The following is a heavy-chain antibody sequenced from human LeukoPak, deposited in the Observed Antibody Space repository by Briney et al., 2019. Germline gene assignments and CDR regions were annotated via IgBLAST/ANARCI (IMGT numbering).Heavy chain of an antibody. CDR3: AKSDDNSNFHLTGYLDY. CDR2: ISSSGNAI. J-gene: IGHJ4*02. V-gene: IGHV3-48*01. Sequence: GGSLRLSCAASRFTFSSYSMNWVRQAPGKRLEWVSYISSSGNAIYYANSVTGRFTISRDNSKSTLYLQMNSLKAEDTAVYFCAKSDDNSNFHLTGYLDYWGQGTLVSVSS. D-gene: IGHD3-22*01. CDR1: RFTFSSYS.